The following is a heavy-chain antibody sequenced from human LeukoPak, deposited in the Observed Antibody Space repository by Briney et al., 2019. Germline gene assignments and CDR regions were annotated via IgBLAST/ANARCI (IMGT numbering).Heavy chain of an antibody. V-gene: IGHV3-48*03. CDR1: GFTFSSYE. J-gene: IGHJ5*02. Sequence: PGGSLRLSCAASGFTFSSYEMNWVRQAPGKGLEWVSYISISGSTIYYADSVKGRFTISRDNSKNTLYLQMNSLTAEDTAQYYCAKGGCSSTTCYLANPWGQGTLVTVSS. D-gene: IGHD2-2*01. CDR2: ISISGSTI. CDR3: AKGGCSSTTCYLANP.